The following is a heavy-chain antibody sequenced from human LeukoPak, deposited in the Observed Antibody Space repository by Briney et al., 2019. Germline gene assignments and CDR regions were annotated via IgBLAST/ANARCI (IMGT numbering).Heavy chain of an antibody. Sequence: SETLSLTCTVSGGSIGSYYWSWIRQPPGKGLEWIGYIYDSGSTNYNPFLKSRVTISVDTSKNQFSLKLSSVTAADTAVYYCACLTTADAFDIWGQGTMVTVSS. D-gene: IGHD3-22*01. V-gene: IGHV4-59*01. J-gene: IGHJ3*02. CDR3: ACLTTADAFDI. CDR1: GGSIGSYY. CDR2: IYDSGST.